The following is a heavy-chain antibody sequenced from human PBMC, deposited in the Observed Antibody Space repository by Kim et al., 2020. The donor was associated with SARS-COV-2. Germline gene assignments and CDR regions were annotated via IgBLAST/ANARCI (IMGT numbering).Heavy chain of an antibody. V-gene: IGHV3-23*01. D-gene: IGHD2-2*01. CDR3: AKYHLTTTTTPWDT. Sequence: YAASVEGRFAISRDNSENTLFLQMSGLRAEDTGIYYCAKYHLTTTTTPWDTWGQGTVVTVSS. J-gene: IGHJ5*02.